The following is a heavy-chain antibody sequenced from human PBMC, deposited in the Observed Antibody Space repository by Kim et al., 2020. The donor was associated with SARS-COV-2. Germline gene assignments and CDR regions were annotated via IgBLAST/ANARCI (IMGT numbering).Heavy chain of an antibody. V-gene: IGHV3-33*01. J-gene: IGHJ4*02. CDR3: AREGARDSGSF. D-gene: IGHD1-26*01. Sequence: YYADSVKGRFTISRDNSKNTLYLQMNSLRAEDTAVYYCAREGARDSGSFWGQGTLVTVSS.